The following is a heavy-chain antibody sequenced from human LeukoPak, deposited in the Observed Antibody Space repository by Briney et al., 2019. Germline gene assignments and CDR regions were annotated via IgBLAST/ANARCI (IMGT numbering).Heavy chain of an antibody. CDR2: INSDGSST. J-gene: IGHJ4*02. CDR1: GFTFSSYW. CDR3: AKDLFYVKRDAADTDF. Sequence: GGSLRLSCAASGFTFSSYWMHWVRQAPGKGLVWVSRINSDGSSTSYADSVKGRFTISRDNAKSTLYLQMNSLRAEDTAVYYCAKDLFYVKRDAADTDFWGQGTLVTVSS. D-gene: IGHD6-13*01. V-gene: IGHV3-74*01.